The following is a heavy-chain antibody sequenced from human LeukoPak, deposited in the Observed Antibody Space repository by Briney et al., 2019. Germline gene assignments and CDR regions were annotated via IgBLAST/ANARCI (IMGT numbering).Heavy chain of an antibody. J-gene: IGHJ4*02. D-gene: IGHD5-24*01. V-gene: IGHV1-2*02. CDR2: INPNSGGT. CDR3: ARDFLGLQTFDY. Sequence: ASVKVSCKASGYTFTGYYMHWVRQAPGQGLEWMGWINPNSGGTNYAQKFQGRVTMTRDTSISTAYMELSRLRSDDTAVYYCARDFLGLQTFDYWGQGTLVTVSS. CDR1: GYTFTGYY.